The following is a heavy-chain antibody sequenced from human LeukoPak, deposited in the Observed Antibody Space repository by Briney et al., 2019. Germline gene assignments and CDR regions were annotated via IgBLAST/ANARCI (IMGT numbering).Heavy chain of an antibody. CDR1: GGSISSSNW. J-gene: IGHJ4*02. CDR2: IYHSGST. D-gene: IGHD3-9*01. Sequence: TSGTLSLTCAVSGGSISSSNWWSWVRQPPGKGLEWIGEIYHSGSTNYNPSLKSRVTISVDKSKNQFSLKLSSVTAADTAVYYCARGGIDYDILTGYPDQVLFFDYWGQGTLVTVSS. V-gene: IGHV4-4*02. CDR3: ARGGIDYDILTGYPDQVLFFDY.